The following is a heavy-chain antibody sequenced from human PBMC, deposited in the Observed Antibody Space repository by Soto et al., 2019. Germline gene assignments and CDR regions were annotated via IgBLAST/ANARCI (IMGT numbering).Heavy chain of an antibody. Sequence: PGGSLSLSCAASGFTSSIYAMSWVRQAPGKGLEWVSGMSGSGDSTYYADSVEGRFTISRDNSKNTLYLQMNSLRGEDTAIYYRARALAVSAHAVPGRLQHWGQGTLVTVSS. CDR1: GFTSSIYA. CDR3: ARALAVSAHAVPGRLQH. V-gene: IGHV3-23*01. D-gene: IGHD6-19*01. J-gene: IGHJ1*01. CDR2: MSGSGDST.